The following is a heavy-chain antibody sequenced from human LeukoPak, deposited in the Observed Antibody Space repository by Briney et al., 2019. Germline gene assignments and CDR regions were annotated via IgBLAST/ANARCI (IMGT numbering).Heavy chain of an antibody. CDR1: GGSISTYY. CDR2: IYYSGST. V-gene: IGHV4-59*01. J-gene: IGHJ3*01. D-gene: IGHD3-22*01. CDR3: ARGTGAYYYL. Sequence: SETLSLTCTVSGGSISTYYWSWIRQPPGKGLEWIGYIYYSGSTKYNPYLKSRVTISIDTSKNQFSLKLSSVTAADTALYYCARGTGAYYYLWGQGTMVTVSS.